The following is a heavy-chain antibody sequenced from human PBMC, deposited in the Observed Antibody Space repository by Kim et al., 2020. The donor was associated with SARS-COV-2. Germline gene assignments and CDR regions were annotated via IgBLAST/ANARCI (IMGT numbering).Heavy chain of an antibody. Sequence: SVKVSCKASGGTFSSYAISWVRQAPGQGLEWMGGIIPIFGTANYAQKFQGRVTITADESTSTAYMELSSLRSEDTAVYYCARDLDFWSGYGYYYYYGMDVWGQGTTVTVSS. D-gene: IGHD3-3*01. CDR1: GGTFSSYA. CDR3: ARDLDFWSGYGYYYYYGMDV. CDR2: IIPIFGTA. J-gene: IGHJ6*02. V-gene: IGHV1-69*13.